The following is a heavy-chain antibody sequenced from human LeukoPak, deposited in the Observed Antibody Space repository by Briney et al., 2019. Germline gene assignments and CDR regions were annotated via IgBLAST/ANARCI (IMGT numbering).Heavy chain of an antibody. Sequence: ASVKVSCKASGYTFTGYYMHWVRQAPGQGLEWMGWINPNSGGTNYAQKFQGRVTMTRDTSISTAYMELSRLRSDDTAVYYCARVYYSNSYDYWYFDLWGRGTPVTVSS. J-gene: IGHJ2*01. D-gene: IGHD6-13*01. CDR1: GYTFTGYY. V-gene: IGHV1-2*02. CDR3: ARVYYSNSYDYWYFDL. CDR2: INPNSGGT.